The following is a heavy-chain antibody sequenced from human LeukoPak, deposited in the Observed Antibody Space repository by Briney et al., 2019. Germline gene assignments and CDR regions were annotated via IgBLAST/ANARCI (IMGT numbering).Heavy chain of an antibody. J-gene: IGHJ4*02. CDR1: GGSISSGGYS. V-gene: IGHV4-30-2*01. CDR3: ARSLVTGIVRAFDY. Sequence: KPSETLSLTCAVSGGSISSGGYSWSWIRQPPGKGLEWIGYIYHSGSTYYNPSLKSRVTISVDRSKNQFSLKLSSVTAADTAVYYCARSLVTGIVRAFDYWGQGTLVTVSS. CDR2: IYHSGST. D-gene: IGHD4-23*01.